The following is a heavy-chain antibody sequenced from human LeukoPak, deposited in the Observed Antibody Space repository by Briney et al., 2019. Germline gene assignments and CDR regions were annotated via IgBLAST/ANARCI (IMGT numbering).Heavy chain of an antibody. D-gene: IGHD3-16*01. V-gene: IGHV3-66*01. J-gene: IGHJ4*02. Sequence: GGSLRLSCAASGFTVSSNYMSWVRQAPGKGLEWVSVIYSGGSTFYADSVKGRFTISRDNSKSTLFPQMNSLRAEDTAVYYCARDDYFWGSYSYWGQGTLVTVSS. CDR2: IYSGGST. CDR1: GFTVSSNY. CDR3: ARDDYFWGSYSY.